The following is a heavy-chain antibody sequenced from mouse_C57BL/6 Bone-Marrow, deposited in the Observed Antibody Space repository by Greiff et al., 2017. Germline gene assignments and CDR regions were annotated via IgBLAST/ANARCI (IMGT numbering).Heavy chain of an antibody. CDR2: IDPETGGT. J-gene: IGHJ2*01. D-gene: IGHD1-1*01. Sequence: QVQLQQSGAELVRPGASVTLSCKASGYTFTDYEMHWVKQTPVHGLEWIGSIDPETGGTAYNQKFKGKAILTADKSSSTAYMELRSLTSEDSAVYYFTRRAVVAKGYFDYWGQGTTLTVSS. CDR1: GYTFTDYE. V-gene: IGHV1-15*01. CDR3: TRRAVVAKGYFDY.